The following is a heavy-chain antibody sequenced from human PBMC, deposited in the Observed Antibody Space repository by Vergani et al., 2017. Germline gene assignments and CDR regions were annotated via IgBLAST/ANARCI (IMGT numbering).Heavy chain of an antibody. Sequence: QVQLVQSGAEVKKPGASVKVSCKASGYTFTSYYMHWVRQAPGQGLEWMGIINPSGGSTSYAQKFQGRVTMTRDTSTSTVYMELSSLRSEVTAVYYCARGLAAAGTADYYGMDVWGQGTTVTVSS. V-gene: IGHV1-46*01. J-gene: IGHJ6*02. D-gene: IGHD6-13*01. CDR3: ARGLAAAGTADYYGMDV. CDR2: INPSGGST. CDR1: GYTFTSYY.